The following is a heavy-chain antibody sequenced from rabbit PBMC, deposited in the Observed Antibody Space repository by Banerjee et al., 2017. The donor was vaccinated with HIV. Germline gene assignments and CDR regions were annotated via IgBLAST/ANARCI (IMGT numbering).Heavy chain of an antibody. D-gene: IGHD7-1*01. CDR2: IYAGSSGST. Sequence: QSLEESGGDLVKPGASLTLTCTASGLDFSSSYWICWVRQAPGKGLELIACIYAGSSGSTQYANWAKGRITISKTSSTTVTLQMTSLTAADAASYCCARDLAAVTGWNFGLWGQGSLVTVS. V-gene: IGHV1S40*01. CDR3: ARDLAAVTGWNFGL. J-gene: IGHJ4*01. CDR1: GLDFSSSYW.